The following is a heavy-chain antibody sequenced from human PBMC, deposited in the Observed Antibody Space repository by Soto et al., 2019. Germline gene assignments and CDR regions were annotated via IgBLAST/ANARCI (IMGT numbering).Heavy chain of an antibody. CDR3: ARDLRGYSRYDYLDY. CDR1: VGSISSGGYY. D-gene: IGHD5-12*01. CDR2: SYYTGSS. V-gene: IGHV4-31*03. Sequence: LSLTFTVSVGSISSGGYYWSGIRQHPGKGLEWVGYSYYTGSSYYNPSLKSRVTISVDASKNQLSLRLASVTAADTAVYYCARDLRGYSRYDYLDYWGQGIPVTVSS. J-gene: IGHJ4*02.